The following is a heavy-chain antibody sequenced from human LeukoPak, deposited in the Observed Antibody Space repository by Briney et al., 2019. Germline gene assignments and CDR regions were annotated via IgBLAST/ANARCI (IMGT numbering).Heavy chain of an antibody. D-gene: IGHD6-13*01. CDR2: IIPIFGTA. Sequence: GASVKVSCKASGGTFRSYTISWVRQAPGQGLEWMGRIIPIFGTANYAQKFQGRVTITTDESTSTAYMELSSLRSEDTAVYYCATNHLIAAALVFDPWGQGTLVTVSS. V-gene: IGHV1-69*05. CDR1: GGTFRSYT. CDR3: ATNHLIAAALVFDP. J-gene: IGHJ5*02.